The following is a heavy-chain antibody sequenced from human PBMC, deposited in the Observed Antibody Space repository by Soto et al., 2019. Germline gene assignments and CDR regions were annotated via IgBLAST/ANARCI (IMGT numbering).Heavy chain of an antibody. D-gene: IGHD3-16*01. V-gene: IGHV1-8*01. CDR3: VRIRSWNAFDI. J-gene: IGHJ3*02. CDR1: GYTFTSYD. CDR2: TNPNSGNT. Sequence: QVQLVQSGAEVKKPGASVKVSCKASGYTFTSYDINWVRQATGQGLEWMGWTNPNSGNTNYAQKFQGRVTMTRNTSISTAYMELSSLRSEDTAVYYCVRIRSWNAFDIWGQGTMVIVSS.